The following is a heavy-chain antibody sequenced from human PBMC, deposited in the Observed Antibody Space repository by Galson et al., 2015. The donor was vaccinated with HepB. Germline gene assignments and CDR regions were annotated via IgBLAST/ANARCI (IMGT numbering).Heavy chain of an antibody. V-gene: IGHV4-30-2*01. CDR1: GGSISSGGYS. D-gene: IGHD3-10*01. CDR3: ARDFHYFDSGTLYNWIDP. CDR2: IYHSGST. J-gene: IGHJ5*02. Sequence: TLSLTCAVSGGSISSGGYSWSWIRQTPGKGLEWIGYIYHSGSTDYNPSFKSRVTISVDRSKNQYSLKLNSVTAADTAVYYCARDFHYFDSGTLYNWIDPWGQGILVIVSS.